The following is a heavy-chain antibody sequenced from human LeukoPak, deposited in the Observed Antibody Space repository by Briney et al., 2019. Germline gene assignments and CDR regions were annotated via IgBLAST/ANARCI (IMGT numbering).Heavy chain of an antibody. V-gene: IGHV4-59*01. CDR2: IYYTGST. J-gene: IGHJ4*02. Sequence: SETLSLTCTVSGGSISSYYWSWIRQPPGKGLEWIGYIYYTGSTNYNPSLKSRVTISVDTSKNQFSLKLSSVTAADTAVYYCARARYSYGYLRPFDYWGQGTLVIVSS. CDR1: GGSISSYY. D-gene: IGHD5-18*01. CDR3: ARARYSYGYLRPFDY.